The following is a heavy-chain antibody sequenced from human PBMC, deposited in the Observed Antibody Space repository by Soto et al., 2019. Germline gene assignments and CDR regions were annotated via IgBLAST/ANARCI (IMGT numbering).Heavy chain of an antibody. D-gene: IGHD3-10*01. CDR1: GGSFSGYY. CDR3: ARVAWSGSGSSFDY. V-gene: IGHV4-34*01. J-gene: IGHJ4*02. Sequence: QVQLPQWGAGLLKPSETLSLTCAVYGGSFSGYYWSYIRQPPGKGLVWIGEINDSGSTNYNPSPKSRVTISVDRPKNQFSLKLISVTAADTAVYYCARVAWSGSGSSFDYWGQGTRVTVSS. CDR2: INDSGST.